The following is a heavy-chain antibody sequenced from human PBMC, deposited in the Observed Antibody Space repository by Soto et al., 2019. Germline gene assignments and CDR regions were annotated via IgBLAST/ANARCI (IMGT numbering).Heavy chain of an antibody. Sequence: GASLKISCKGSGYSFTKSWICWVRQMPGKGLEWMAIIYPDESDTRYSPSFQGQVTISADKSISTAYLQWSSLKASDTAMYYCARQLDSSGYYWAIWGQGAMVNVSS. V-gene: IGHV5-51*01. CDR3: ARQLDSSGYYWAI. J-gene: IGHJ3*02. D-gene: IGHD3-22*01. CDR1: GYSFTKSW. CDR2: IYPDESDT.